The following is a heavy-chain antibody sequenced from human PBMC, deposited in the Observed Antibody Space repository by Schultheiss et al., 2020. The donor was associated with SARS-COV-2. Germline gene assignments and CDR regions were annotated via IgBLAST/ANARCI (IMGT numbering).Heavy chain of an antibody. CDR1: GFTFGDYA. Sequence: GGSLRLSCAASGFTFGDYAMSLFRQAPGKGLEWVSAISGSGGSTYYADSVKGRFTISRDNSKSTLFLQMNSLRAEDTAIYYCVRPTGYSYGSHDAFDIWGQGTLVTVSS. D-gene: IGHD5-18*01. CDR3: VRPTGYSYGSHDAFDI. V-gene: IGHV3-23*01. J-gene: IGHJ3*02. CDR2: ISGSGGST.